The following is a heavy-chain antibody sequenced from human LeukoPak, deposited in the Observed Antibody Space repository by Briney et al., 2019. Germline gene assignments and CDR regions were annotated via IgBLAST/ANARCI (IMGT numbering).Heavy chain of an antibody. CDR2: ISGSGGST. CDR3: AEFLTTNVLLWFGGFDP. V-gene: IGHV3-23*01. CDR1: GFTFSSYA. Sequence: GGSLRLSCAASGFTFSSYAMSWVRQAPGKGLEWVSAISGSGGSTYYADSVKGRFTISRDNSKNTLYLQMNSLRAEDTAVYYCAEFLTTNVLLWFGGFDPWGQGTLVTVSS. D-gene: IGHD3-10*01. J-gene: IGHJ5*02.